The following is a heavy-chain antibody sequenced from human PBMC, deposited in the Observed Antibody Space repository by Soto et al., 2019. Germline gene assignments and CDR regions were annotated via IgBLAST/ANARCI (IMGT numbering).Heavy chain of an antibody. CDR1: GFTFSSYA. CDR2: ISYDGSNK. CDR3: AREDSSSPDAFDI. D-gene: IGHD6-6*01. V-gene: IGHV3-30-3*01. J-gene: IGHJ3*02. Sequence: QVQLVESGGGVVQPGRSLRLSCAASGFTFSSYAMHWVRQAPGKGLEWVAVISYDGSNKYYADSVKGRFTISRDNSKNTLYLQMNSLRVEDTAVYYCAREDSSSPDAFDIWGQGTMVTVSS.